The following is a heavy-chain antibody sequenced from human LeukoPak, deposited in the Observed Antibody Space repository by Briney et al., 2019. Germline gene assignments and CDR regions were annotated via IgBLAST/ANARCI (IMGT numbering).Heavy chain of an antibody. Sequence: SETLSLTCAVSGGSISSGGYYWSWIRQPAGKGLEWIGRIYTSGSTNYNPSLKSRVTISVDTSKNQFSLKLSSVTAADTAVYYCARDGMSDFDYWGQGTLVTVSS. CDR3: ARDGMSDFDY. D-gene: IGHD2-21*01. J-gene: IGHJ4*02. CDR1: GGSISSGGYY. CDR2: IYTSGST. V-gene: IGHV4-61*02.